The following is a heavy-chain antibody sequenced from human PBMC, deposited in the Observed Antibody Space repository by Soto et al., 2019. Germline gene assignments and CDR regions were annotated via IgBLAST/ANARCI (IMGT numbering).Heavy chain of an antibody. CDR1: GFTFSAYA. CDR2: ISSDGSDE. D-gene: IGHD4-17*01. CDR3: ASSDLQYDDYPFDY. V-gene: IGHV3-30*01. J-gene: IGHJ4*02. Sequence: QVQLVESGGGVVQPGRSLRLSCAASGFTFSAYAMHWVRQAPGKGLEWVAVISSDGSDECYADSVKGRFTISRDNSKNTLFLQMNSLRAEDTAVYYCASSDLQYDDYPFDYWGQGTLVTVSS.